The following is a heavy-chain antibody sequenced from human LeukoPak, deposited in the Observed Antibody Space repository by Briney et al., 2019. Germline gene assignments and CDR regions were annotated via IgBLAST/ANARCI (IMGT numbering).Heavy chain of an antibody. D-gene: IGHD2-8*01. CDR2: ISPDNDDT. J-gene: IGHJ3*01. V-gene: IGHV1-18*01. CDR1: GYIFTAYG. Sequence: ASVKVSYKASGYIFTAYGISWVRQTPGEGLEWMGWISPDNDDTKYAQKLQGRVVLTTDTSTSTAYMELTSLRSGDTAVYYCARSGFCTSSTCFRESDGLDVWGKRTMLTVSS. CDR3: ARSGFCTSSTCFRESDGLDV.